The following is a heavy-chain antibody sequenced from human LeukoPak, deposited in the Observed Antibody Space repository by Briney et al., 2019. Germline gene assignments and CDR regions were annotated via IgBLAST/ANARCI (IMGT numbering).Heavy chain of an antibody. J-gene: IGHJ4*02. CDR2: IYHSGST. CDR1: GGSISTYY. D-gene: IGHD6-6*01. CDR3: ARTPTSSIAARSPQYYFDY. V-gene: IGHV4-59*12. Sequence: PSETLSLTCTFSGGSISTYYWGWIRQPPGKGLEWIGYIYHSGSTYYNPSLKSRVTISVDRSKNQFSLKLSSVTAADTAVYYCARTPTSSIAARSPQYYFDYWGQGTLVTVSS.